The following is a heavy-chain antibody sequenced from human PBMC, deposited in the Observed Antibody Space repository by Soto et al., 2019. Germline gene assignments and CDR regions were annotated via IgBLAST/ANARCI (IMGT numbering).Heavy chain of an antibody. CDR2: IIPIFGTA. CDR1: GGGFSSYA. Sequence: GASVKVSCEASGGGFSSYAISWVRQAPGQGLEWMGGIIPIFGTANYAQKFQGRVTITADESTSTAYMELSSLRSEDTAVYYCARDAPNYYGIDVWGQGTTVTVSS. CDR3: ARDAPNYYGIDV. V-gene: IGHV1-69*13. J-gene: IGHJ6*02.